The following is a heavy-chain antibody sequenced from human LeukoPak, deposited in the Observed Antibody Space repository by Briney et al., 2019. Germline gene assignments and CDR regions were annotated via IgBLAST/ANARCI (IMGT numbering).Heavy chain of an antibody. CDR2: ISGGSCSI. D-gene: IGHD6-6*01. J-gene: IGHJ6*03. CDR3: VRERSVKARQEGGHRYYYYMDV. CDR1: KFIFGNYT. V-gene: IGHV3-21*04. Sequence: GGSLRLSCAASKFIFGNYTMNWVRQAPGKGLEWVSSISGGSCSIYYADSVKGRFTTSRDNAKDSLSLQMNSLRAEDTGVYYCVRERSVKARQEGGHRYYYYMDVWGNGTTVTVSS.